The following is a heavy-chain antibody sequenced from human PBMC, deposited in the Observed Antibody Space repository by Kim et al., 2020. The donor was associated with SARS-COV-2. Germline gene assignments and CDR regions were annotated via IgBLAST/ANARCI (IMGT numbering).Heavy chain of an antibody. CDR2: INAGNGNT. CDR3: ARELRIGGYYYYYGMDV. D-gene: IGHD3-3*01. J-gene: IGHJ6*02. Sequence: ASVKVSCKASGYTFTSYAMHWVRQAPGQRLEWMGWINAGNGNTKYSQKFQGRLTITRDTSASTAYMELSSLRSEDTAVYYCARELRIGGYYYYYGMDVWGQGTTVTVSS. V-gene: IGHV1-3*01. CDR1: GYTFTSYA.